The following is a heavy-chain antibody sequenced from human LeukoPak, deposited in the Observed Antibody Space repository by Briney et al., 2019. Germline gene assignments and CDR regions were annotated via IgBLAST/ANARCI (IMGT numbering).Heavy chain of an antibody. CDR2: ISWNSGSI. Sequence: GGSLRLSSAASGFTFYDYAMHSVRQAPGKGLEGVSGISWNSGSIGYADSVKGRFTISRDNAKNSLYLQMNSLRAEDTALYYCAKDGRSRPYGMDVWGQGTTVTVSS. D-gene: IGHD2-15*01. CDR3: AKDGRSRPYGMDV. J-gene: IGHJ6*02. CDR1: GFTFYDYA. V-gene: IGHV3-9*01.